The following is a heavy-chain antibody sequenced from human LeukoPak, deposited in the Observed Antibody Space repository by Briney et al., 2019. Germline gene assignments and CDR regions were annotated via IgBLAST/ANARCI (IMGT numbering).Heavy chain of an antibody. D-gene: IGHD2-2*02. CDR2: GHWRGST. J-gene: IGHJ3*02. CDR1: NYSISSTSFY. Sequence: SETLSLICTVSNYSISSTSFYWAWVRQPPGGTLEWIGGGHWRGSTHYNPSLNSRVTVTVDTSKNQFSLKLTSVTAADTAVYYCARPGVGYCSSSTCYNAFDIWGHGTMVIVSS. CDR3: ARPGVGYCSSSTCYNAFDI. V-gene: IGHV4-39*01.